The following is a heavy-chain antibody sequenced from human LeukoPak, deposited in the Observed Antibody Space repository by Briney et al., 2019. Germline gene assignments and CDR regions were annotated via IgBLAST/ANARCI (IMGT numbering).Heavy chain of an antibody. V-gene: IGHV3-21*04. CDR2: ISSSSSYI. Sequence: GGSLRLSCAASGFTFSRYSLNWVRQAPGKGLEWVSSISSSSSYIYYADSVKGRFTISRDNSKNTLYLQMNSLRAEDTAVYYCAKANSITIFGVISPVDYWGQGTLVTVSS. CDR1: GFTFSRYS. J-gene: IGHJ4*02. CDR3: AKANSITIFGVISPVDY. D-gene: IGHD3-3*01.